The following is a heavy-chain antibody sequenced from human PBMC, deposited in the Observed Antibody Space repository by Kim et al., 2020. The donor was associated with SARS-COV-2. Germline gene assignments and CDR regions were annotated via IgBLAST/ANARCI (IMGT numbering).Heavy chain of an antibody. D-gene: IGHD1-26*01. CDR1: GFTFSSYG. CDR3: AKDEGSGSDYTGPPDY. J-gene: IGHJ4*02. CDR2: ISYDGSNK. V-gene: IGHV3-30*18. Sequence: GGSLRLSCAASGFTFSSYGMHWVRQAPGKGLEWVAVISYDGSNKYYADSVKGRFTISRDNSKNTLYLQMNSLRAEDTAVYYCAKDEGSGSDYTGPPDYWGQGTLVTVSS.